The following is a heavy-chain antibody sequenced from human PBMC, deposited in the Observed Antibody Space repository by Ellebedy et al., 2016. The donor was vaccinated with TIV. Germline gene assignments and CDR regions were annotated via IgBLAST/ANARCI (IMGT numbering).Heavy chain of an antibody. CDR3: ARGENFDSSGYYYHFGNY. CDR1: GFTFSSYW. Sequence: GGSLRLSCAASGFTFSSYWMHWVRQAPGKGLVWVSRINSDGSSTSYADSVKGRFTISRDNANNTLYLQMNSLRVEDTAVYYCARGENFDSSGYYYHFGNYWGQGTLVTVSS. CDR2: INSDGSST. J-gene: IGHJ4*02. D-gene: IGHD3-22*01. V-gene: IGHV3-74*01.